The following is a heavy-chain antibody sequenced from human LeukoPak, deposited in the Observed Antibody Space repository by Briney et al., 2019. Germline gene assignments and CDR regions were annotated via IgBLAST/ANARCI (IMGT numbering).Heavy chain of an antibody. Sequence: GGSLRLSCAASGFTFSSYAMSWVRQAPGKVLEWVSAISGSGGSTYYADSVKGRFTISRDNSKNTLYLQMNSLRAEDTAVYYCAKDGSSGYPEGWFDPWGQGTLVTVSS. D-gene: IGHD3-22*01. V-gene: IGHV3-23*01. J-gene: IGHJ5*02. CDR1: GFTFSSYA. CDR3: AKDGSSGYPEGWFDP. CDR2: ISGSGGST.